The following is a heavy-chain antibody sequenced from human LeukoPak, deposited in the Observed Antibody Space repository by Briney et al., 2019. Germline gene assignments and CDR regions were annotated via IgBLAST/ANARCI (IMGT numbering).Heavy chain of an antibody. J-gene: IGHJ4*02. CDR1: GFTFSSYG. Sequence: GRSLRLSCAASGFTFSSYGMHWVRQAPGKGLEWVAVISYDGSNKYYADSVKGRFTISRDNSKNTLYLQMNSLRAEDTAVYYCAKVLSSTSCSLPRVCDYGDYWGQGTLVTVSS. D-gene: IGHD2-2*01. V-gene: IGHV3-30*18. CDR2: ISYDGSNK. CDR3: AKVLSSTSCSLPRVCDYGDY.